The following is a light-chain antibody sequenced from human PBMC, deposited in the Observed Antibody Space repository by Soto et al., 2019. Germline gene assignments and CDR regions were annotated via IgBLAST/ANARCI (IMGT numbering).Light chain of an antibody. CDR2: KNS. Sequence: QSVLTQPPSASGTPGQRVTISCSGSRSNIGSSNVYWYQQLPGTAPKHLIYKNSQRPSWVSDRFSGSKSGTSASLAISALWSEDEAHYYCAAWDDSLSGAVFGGGTQLPVL. CDR1: RSNIGSSN. J-gene: IGLJ7*01. V-gene: IGLV1-47*03. CDR3: AAWDDSLSGAV.